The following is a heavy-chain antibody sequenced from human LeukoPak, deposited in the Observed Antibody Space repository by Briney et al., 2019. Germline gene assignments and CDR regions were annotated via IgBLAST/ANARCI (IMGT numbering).Heavy chain of an antibody. CDR1: GFTVSSNY. V-gene: IGHV3-66*01. CDR2: IYSGGST. D-gene: IGHD4-17*01. J-gene: IGHJ4*02. Sequence: GGSLRLSCAASGFTVSSNYMSWVRQAPGKGLEWVSVIYSGGSTYYADSVKGRFTISRDNSKNTLYLQMNSLRAEDTAVYYCARDGSTVTPNYFDYWGQGTLVTVSS. CDR3: ARDGSTVTPNYFDY.